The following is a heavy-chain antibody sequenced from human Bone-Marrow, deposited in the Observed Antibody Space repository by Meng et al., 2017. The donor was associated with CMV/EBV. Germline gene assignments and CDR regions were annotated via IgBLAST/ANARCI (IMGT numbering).Heavy chain of an antibody. J-gene: IGHJ4*02. V-gene: IGHV1-8*01. CDR2: MNPNSGNT. CDR1: GYTFTTYD. CDR3: ARRSRISWTPLDY. Sequence: ASVKVSCKASGYTFTTYDINWVRQATGQGLEWMGWMNPNSGNTGYAQKFQGRVTLTRVTSISTAYMELSSLTSDDTAVYYCARRSRISWTPLDYWGQGTLVTVSS. D-gene: IGHD2/OR15-2a*01.